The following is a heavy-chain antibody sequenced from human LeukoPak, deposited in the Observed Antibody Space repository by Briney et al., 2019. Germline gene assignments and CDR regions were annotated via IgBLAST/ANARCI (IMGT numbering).Heavy chain of an antibody. V-gene: IGHV1-2*02. Sequence: ASVKVTCKASEYTFTGYYMHWVRQAPGQGLAWMGWINPNSGGTNYAQKFQGRVTMTRDTSISTAYMELSRLRSDDTAVYYCARVIAAAGTFCFDYWGQGTLVTVSS. CDR1: EYTFTGYY. J-gene: IGHJ4*02. CDR3: ARVIAAAGTFCFDY. CDR2: INPNSGGT. D-gene: IGHD6-13*01.